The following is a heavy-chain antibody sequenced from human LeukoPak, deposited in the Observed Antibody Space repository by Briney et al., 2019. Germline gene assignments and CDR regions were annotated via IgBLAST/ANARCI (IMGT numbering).Heavy chain of an antibody. CDR2: ISPTGYT. CDR3: ARGRGYYDS. CDR1: GFTFSDYH. V-gene: IGHV3-11*05. J-gene: IGHJ4*02. Sequence: PGGSLRLSCAASGFTFSDYHMSWIRWAPGKGLEWLAFISPTGYTNYAESLKGRFTISRDNAKNSLSLQMNSLGDDDTAFYFCARGRGYYDSWGQGILVTVSS.